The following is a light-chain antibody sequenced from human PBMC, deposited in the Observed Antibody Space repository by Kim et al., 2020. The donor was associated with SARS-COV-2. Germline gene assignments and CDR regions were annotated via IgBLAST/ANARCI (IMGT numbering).Light chain of an antibody. J-gene: IGKJ1*01. CDR2: ATS. CDR3: QQSGSSPT. V-gene: IGKV3-20*01. Sequence: LSPGGRATLSCSASQTFSNSFLAWYQQKLGQAPRLLIYATSNRTTSIPDRFSGRGSGTDFTLTISRLEPEDSAVYYCQQSGSSPTFGQGTKVDIK. CDR1: QTFSNSF.